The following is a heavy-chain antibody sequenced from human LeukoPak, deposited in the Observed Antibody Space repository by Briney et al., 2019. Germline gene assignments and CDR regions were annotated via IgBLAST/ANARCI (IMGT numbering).Heavy chain of an antibody. CDR3: ATRDYYDSSGYKRPIDY. CDR2: INPNSGGT. CDR1: GYTFTGYY. J-gene: IGHJ4*02. Sequence: GASVKVSCKASGYTFTGYYMHWVRQAPGQGLEWMGWINPNSGGTNYAQKFQGRVTMTRDTSISTAYMELSRLRSDDTAVYYCATRDYYDSSGYKRPIDYWGQGTLVTVSS. V-gene: IGHV1-2*02. D-gene: IGHD3-22*01.